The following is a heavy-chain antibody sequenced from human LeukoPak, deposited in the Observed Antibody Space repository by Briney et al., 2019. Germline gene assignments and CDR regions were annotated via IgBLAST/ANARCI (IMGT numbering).Heavy chain of an antibody. CDR2: ISAYNGNT. CDR1: GYTFTSYG. D-gene: IGHD3-22*01. CDR3: ARDERYYDSSGYYYLFDY. Sequence: GASVKVSCKASGYTFTSYGISWVRQAPGQGLEWMGWISAYNGNTNYAQKLQGRVTMTTDTSTSTAYMELRSLRSDDTAVYYCARDERYYDSSGYYYLFDYWGQGTLVTVSS. J-gene: IGHJ4*02. V-gene: IGHV1-18*01.